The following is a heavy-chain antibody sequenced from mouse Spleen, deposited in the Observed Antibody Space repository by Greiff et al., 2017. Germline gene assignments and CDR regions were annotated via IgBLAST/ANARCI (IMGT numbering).Heavy chain of an antibody. CDR3: ARHEDRGIMITTRAWFAY. D-gene: IGHD2-4*01. Sequence: QVQLKESGAELVKPGASVKLSCKASGYTFTEYTIHWVKQRSGQGLEWIGWFYPGSGSIKYNEKFKDKATLTADKSSSTVYMELSRLTSEDSAVYFCARHEDRGIMITTRAWFAYWGQGTLVTVSA. V-gene: IGHV1-62-2*01. J-gene: IGHJ3*01. CDR2: FYPGSGSI. CDR1: GYTFTEYT.